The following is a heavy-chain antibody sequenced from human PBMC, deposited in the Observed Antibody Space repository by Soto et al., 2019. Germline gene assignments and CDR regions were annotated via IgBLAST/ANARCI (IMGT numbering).Heavy chain of an antibody. CDR3: ASMVQVERSGVIDY. CDR1: GFTFSSYA. Sequence: QVQLVESGGGVVQPGRSLRLSCAASGFTFSSYAMQWVRQAPGKGLEWVAVISYDGSNKYYADSVKGRFTISRDNSKNTLYLQMNSVRDEDTAVYYCASMVQVERSGVIDYWGQGTLVTVS. V-gene: IGHV3-30-3*01. D-gene: IGHD1-1*01. J-gene: IGHJ4*02. CDR2: ISYDGSNK.